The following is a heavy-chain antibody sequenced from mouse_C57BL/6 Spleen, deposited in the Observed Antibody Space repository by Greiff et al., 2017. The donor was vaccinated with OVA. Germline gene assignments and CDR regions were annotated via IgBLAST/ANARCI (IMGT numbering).Heavy chain of an antibody. CDR2: INPNYGTT. J-gene: IGHJ2*01. D-gene: IGHD2-5*01. V-gene: IGHV1-39*01. CDR1: GYSFTDYN. CDR3: AVGDYYSNFDY. Sequence: QLQESGPELVKPGASVKISCKASGYSFTDYNMNWVKQSNGKSLEWIGVINPNYGTTSYNQKFKGKATLTVDHSSSTAYMQINSLTSEDSAVYYCAVGDYYSNFDYWGQGTTLTVSS.